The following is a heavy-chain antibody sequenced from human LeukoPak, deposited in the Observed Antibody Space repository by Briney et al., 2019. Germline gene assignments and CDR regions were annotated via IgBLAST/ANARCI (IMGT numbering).Heavy chain of an antibody. V-gene: IGHV4-39*07. CDR1: GGSISSGSYY. J-gene: IGHJ6*03. D-gene: IGHD3-10*01. CDR3: ARVFDSGSQAYFYYMDV. Sequence: SETLSLTCTVSGGSISSGSYYWSWIRQPPGKGLEWIGEINHSGSTNYNPSLKSRVTISVDTSKNQFSLKVSSVTAADTAVYYCARVFDSGSQAYFYYMDVWGKGTTVTISS. CDR2: INHSGST.